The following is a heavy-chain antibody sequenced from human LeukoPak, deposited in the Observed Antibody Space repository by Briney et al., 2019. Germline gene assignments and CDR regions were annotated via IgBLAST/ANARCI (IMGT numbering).Heavy chain of an antibody. D-gene: IGHD3-22*01. Sequence: GGSLRLSCAASGFTFSSYGMHWVRQAPGKGLEWVAFIRYDGSNKYYADSVKGRFTISRDNSKNTLYLQMNSLRAEDTAVYYCAKDQSYYDSSGFDIWGQGTMVTVSS. V-gene: IGHV3-30*02. CDR3: AKDQSYYDSSGFDI. J-gene: IGHJ3*02. CDR1: GFTFSSYG. CDR2: IRYDGSNK.